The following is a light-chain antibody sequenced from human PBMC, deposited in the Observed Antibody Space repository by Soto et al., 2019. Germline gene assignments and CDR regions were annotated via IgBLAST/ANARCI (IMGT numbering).Light chain of an antibody. V-gene: IGKV1-39*01. CDR3: QQSYSTPPIT. Sequence: DIQMTQSPCSLSASVGDRVTITCRASQSISSYLNWYQQKPGKAPKLLIYAASSLQSGVPSRFSGSGSGTDFTLTISSLQPEDFATYYCQQSYSTPPITFGQGTRLEI. J-gene: IGKJ5*01. CDR2: AAS. CDR1: QSISSY.